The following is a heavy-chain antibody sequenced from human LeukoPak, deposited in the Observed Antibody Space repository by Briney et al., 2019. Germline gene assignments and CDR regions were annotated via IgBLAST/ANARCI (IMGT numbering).Heavy chain of an antibody. CDR3: ARAASPNSGSLSY. J-gene: IGHJ4*02. CDR1: GFTFSSYG. D-gene: IGHD6-25*01. CDR2: IRYDGSNK. Sequence: GGSLRLSCAASGFTFSSYGMHWVRQAPGKGLEWVAFIRYDGSNKYYADSVKGRFTISRENAKNSLYLQMNSLRAGDTAVYYCARAASPNSGSLSYWGQGTLVTVSS. V-gene: IGHV3-30*02.